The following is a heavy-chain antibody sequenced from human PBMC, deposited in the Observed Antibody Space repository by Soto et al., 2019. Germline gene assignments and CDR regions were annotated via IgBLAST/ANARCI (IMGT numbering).Heavy chain of an antibody. J-gene: IGHJ5*02. V-gene: IGHV1-69*02. CDR3: ARAAGEGRPGRGRGGNWFDP. CDR1: GGTFSSCT. CDR2: IIPILGIA. D-gene: IGHD3-10*01. Sequence: QVQLVQSGAEVKKPGSSVKVSCKASGGTFSSCTISWVRQAPGQGLEWMGRIIPILGIANYAQKFQGRVTITADKSTSTAYMELSSLRSEDTAVYYCARAAGEGRPGRGRGGNWFDPWGQGTLVTVSS.